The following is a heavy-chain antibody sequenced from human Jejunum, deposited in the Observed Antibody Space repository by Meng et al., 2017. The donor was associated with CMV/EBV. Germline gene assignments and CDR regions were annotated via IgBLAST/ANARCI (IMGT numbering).Heavy chain of an antibody. D-gene: IGHD4-17*01. CDR3: AHRHRLRDFDY. CDR1: GFPLRISGVG. J-gene: IGHJ4*02. V-gene: IGHV2-5*02. CDR2: IYWDDDK. Sequence: QIHLQESGPSLVKPTPTLTLTCTFSGFPLRISGVGVGWIRQPPGKALEWLALIYWDDDKRYSPSLKNRLTITQDTSKNQVVLTLTNIDPVDTATYYCAHRHRLRDFDYWGQGTLVTVSS.